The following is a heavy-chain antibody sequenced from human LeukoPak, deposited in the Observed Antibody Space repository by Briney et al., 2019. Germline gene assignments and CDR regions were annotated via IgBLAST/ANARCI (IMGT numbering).Heavy chain of an antibody. D-gene: IGHD5-24*01. CDR2: ISGSGGST. J-gene: IGHJ4*02. Sequence: PGGSLRLSCAASGFTFSSYAMSWVRQAPGKGLEWVSAISGSGGSTYYADSVKGRFTISRDNSKNTLYPQMNSLRAEDTAVYYCAKDLVEMATIARLFDYWGQGTLVTVSS. CDR1: GFTFSSYA. CDR3: AKDLVEMATIARLFDY. V-gene: IGHV3-23*01.